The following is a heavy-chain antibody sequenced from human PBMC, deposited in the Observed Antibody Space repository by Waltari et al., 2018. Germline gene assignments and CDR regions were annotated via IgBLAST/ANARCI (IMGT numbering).Heavy chain of an antibody. Sequence: QVQLVQSGAEVLRPGASVKVSCQASGYTFINYEINWVRQAAGQGLEWMGWVNPNSRATDYAQKFQGRNTMTWDTSISTAYMEMSNLRSDDTAVLYCARGRDVFANFDYNWFDPWGQGTLVTVSS. CDR2: VNPNSRAT. V-gene: IGHV1-8*02. D-gene: IGHD2-21*01. CDR3: ARGRDVFANFDYNWFDP. CDR1: GYTFINYE. J-gene: IGHJ5*02.